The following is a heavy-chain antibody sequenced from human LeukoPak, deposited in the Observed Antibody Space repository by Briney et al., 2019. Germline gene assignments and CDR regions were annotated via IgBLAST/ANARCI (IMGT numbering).Heavy chain of an antibody. J-gene: IGHJ4*02. CDR1: EFTFSSYS. V-gene: IGHV3-48*01. CDR3: AKDNSGYEAHFDY. Sequence: GGSLRLSCAASEFTFSSYSMNWVRQAPGKGLEWVSYITNSGNSKSYADSVKGRFTISRDNSKNTLYLQMNSLRAEDTAVYYCAKDNSGYEAHFDYWGQGTLVTVSS. CDR2: ITNSGNSK. D-gene: IGHD5-12*01.